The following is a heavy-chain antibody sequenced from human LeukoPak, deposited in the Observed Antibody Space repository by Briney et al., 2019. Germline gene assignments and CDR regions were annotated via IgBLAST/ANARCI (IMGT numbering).Heavy chain of an antibody. J-gene: IGHJ4*02. Sequence: PGGSLRLSCAASGFTFSSYSMNWVRQAPGKGLEWVSYISSSSSTIYYADSVKGRFTISRDNAKNSLYLQMNSLRAEDTAVYYCARGLYYYDSSGYHFDYWGQGTLVTVSS. D-gene: IGHD3-22*01. CDR2: ISSSSSTI. V-gene: IGHV3-48*01. CDR3: ARGLYYYDSSGYHFDY. CDR1: GFTFSSYS.